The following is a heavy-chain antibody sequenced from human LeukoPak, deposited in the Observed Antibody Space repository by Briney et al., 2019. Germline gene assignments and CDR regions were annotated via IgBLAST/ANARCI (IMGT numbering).Heavy chain of an antibody. CDR2: IWYDGSNK. CDR3: AKALAVAGTRYYGMDV. D-gene: IGHD6-19*01. CDR1: GFTFSSYG. J-gene: IGHJ6*02. Sequence: GRSLRLSCAASGFTFSSYGMHWVRQAPGKGLEWVAVIWYDGSNKYYADSVKGRFTISRGNSKNTLYLQMNSLRAEDTALYYCAKALAVAGTRYYGMDVWGQGTTVTVSS. V-gene: IGHV3-33*06.